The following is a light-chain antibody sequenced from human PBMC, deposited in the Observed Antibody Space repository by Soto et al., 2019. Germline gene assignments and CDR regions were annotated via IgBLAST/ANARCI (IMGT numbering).Light chain of an antibody. CDR2: LGS. Sequence: DIVMTQSPLSLPVTPGEPASISCRSSQSLLHSNGYNYLDWYLQKPGQSPQLLIYLGSNRASGVPDRFSGSGSGTDFTLKISRVEAEDVGVYYCMQALPTPLTFGPGTKVDIK. CDR3: MQALPTPLT. J-gene: IGKJ3*01. CDR1: QSLLHSNGYNY. V-gene: IGKV2-28*01.